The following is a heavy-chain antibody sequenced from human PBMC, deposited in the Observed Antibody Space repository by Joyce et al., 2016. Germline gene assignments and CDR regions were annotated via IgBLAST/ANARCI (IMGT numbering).Heavy chain of an antibody. J-gene: IGHJ5*02. V-gene: IGHV4-38-2*02. D-gene: IGHD3-22*01. CDR2: ISHAEST. CDR3: ARDSYYDNSGDYFWWFDP. CDR1: GYSINSGYY. Sequence: QVQLQESGPGLVKPSETLSLTCDVSGYSINSGYYWGWFRQPPGKGLGWIGGISHAESTYYNPSLKGRVTISVDTSKNQFSLTLNSVTATDSAVYYCARDSYYDNSGDYFWWFDPWGQGTLVTVSS.